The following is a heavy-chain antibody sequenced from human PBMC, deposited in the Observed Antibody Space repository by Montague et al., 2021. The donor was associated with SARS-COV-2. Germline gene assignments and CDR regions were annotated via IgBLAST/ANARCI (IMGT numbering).Heavy chain of an antibody. V-gene: IGHV3-9*01. CDR1: GFTFDDYA. CDR2: ISRHSGSI. Sequence: SLRLSCAASGFTFDDYAMHWVRQAPGKGLEWVSGISRHSGSIGYADSVKGRFTISRDNAKNSLYLQMNSLRAEDTALYYCAKEDGSGSYYWGVFDYWGQGTLVTVSS. CDR3: AKEDGSGSYYWGVFDY. D-gene: IGHD3-10*01. J-gene: IGHJ4*02.